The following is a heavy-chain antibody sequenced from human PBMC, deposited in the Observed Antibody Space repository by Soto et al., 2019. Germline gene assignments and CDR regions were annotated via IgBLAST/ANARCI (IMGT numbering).Heavy chain of an antibody. J-gene: IGHJ6*02. Sequence: QVQLQESGPGLVKPSQTLSLTCTVSGGSLSNGGYYWSWIRQPPGKGLEWIGYSYYSGSTCYNPSLKSRVTISVDASESHCSLKLSSVTAADTGVYYCASLPPYCYYGMDVWGQGTTVTVSS. CDR3: ASLPPYCYYGMDV. CDR1: GGSLSNGGYY. V-gene: IGHV4-30-4*01. CDR2: SYYSGST.